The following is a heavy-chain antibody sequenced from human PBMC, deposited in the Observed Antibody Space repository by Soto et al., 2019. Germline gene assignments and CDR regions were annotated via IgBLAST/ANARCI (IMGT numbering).Heavy chain of an antibody. CDR1: GGSVSSGSYY. CDR3: ARAPYSSGWYPPVGVGIYFDY. CDR2: IYYSGST. Sequence: SETLSLTCTVSGGSVSSGSYYWSWIRQPPGKGLECIGYIYYSGSTNYNPSLKSRVTISVDTSKNQFSLKLSSVTAADTAVYYCARAPYSSGWYPPVGVGIYFDYWGQGTLVTVSS. J-gene: IGHJ4*02. V-gene: IGHV4-61*01. D-gene: IGHD6-19*01.